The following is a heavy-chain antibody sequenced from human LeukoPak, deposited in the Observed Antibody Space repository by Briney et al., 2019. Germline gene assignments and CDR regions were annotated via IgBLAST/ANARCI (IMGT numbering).Heavy chain of an antibody. D-gene: IGHD3-16*01. CDR1: GFSVSGTH. J-gene: IGHJ4*02. CDR3: ARDQATLGVGLDS. Sequence: PGGSLRLSCAASGFSVSGTHMSWVRQAPGKGLEWVSAIYTGGTTYYADSVKGRFTISRDSSKNTLFLQLNSLRAEDTAVYYCARDQATLGVGLDSWGQGTLVTVSS. CDR2: IYTGGTT. V-gene: IGHV3-53*01.